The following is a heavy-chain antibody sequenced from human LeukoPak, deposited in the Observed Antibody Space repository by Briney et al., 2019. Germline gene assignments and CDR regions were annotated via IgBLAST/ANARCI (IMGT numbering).Heavy chain of an antibody. V-gene: IGHV3-15*01. CDR2: IKSKTDGGTT. J-gene: IGHJ4*02. CDR1: GFTFNDAW. Sequence: GGSLRLSCAASGFTFNDAWMNWVRQGSGKGLEWVGRIKSKTDGGTTDYAAPVKGRFTISRDDSKNILYLQMNSLKIEDTAVYYCSTGRLDYWGQGILVTVPS. CDR3: STGRLDY.